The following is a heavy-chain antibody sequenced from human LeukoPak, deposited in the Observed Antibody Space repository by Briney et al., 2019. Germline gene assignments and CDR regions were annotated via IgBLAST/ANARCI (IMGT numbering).Heavy chain of an antibody. Sequence: SETLSLTCTVSGGSIRSSYYYWGWIRQPPGKGLEWIGSIYDSGSTYYNPSLTSRVTISVDTSKNQFSLKLNSVTAADTAVYYWARHYGPWGQGTLVTVSS. CDR1: GGSIRSSYYY. V-gene: IGHV4-39*01. CDR3: ARHYGP. J-gene: IGHJ5*02. D-gene: IGHD3-10*01. CDR2: IYDSGST.